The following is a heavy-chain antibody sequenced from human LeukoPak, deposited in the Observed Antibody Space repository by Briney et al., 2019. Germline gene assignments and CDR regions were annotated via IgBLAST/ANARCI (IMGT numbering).Heavy chain of an antibody. CDR1: GFTFSTYA. D-gene: IGHD3-9*01. CDR3: ARNDILTGYYKGNFDY. J-gene: IGHJ4*02. Sequence: GGSLRLSCADSGFTFSTYAMGWVRQAPGKGLEWVAVISYDGSNKYYADSVKGRFTISRDNSKNTLYLQMNSLRAEDTAVYYCARNDILTGYYKGNFDYWGQGTLVTVSS. CDR2: ISYDGSNK. V-gene: IGHV3-30*04.